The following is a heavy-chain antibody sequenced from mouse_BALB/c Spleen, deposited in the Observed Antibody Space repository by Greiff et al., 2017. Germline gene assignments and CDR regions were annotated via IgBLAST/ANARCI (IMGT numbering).Heavy chain of an antibody. CDR1: GFTFSDYY. CDR3: ARDGGYRYHYFDY. V-gene: IGHV5-4*02. CDR2: ISDGGSYT. D-gene: IGHD2-14*01. J-gene: IGHJ2*01. Sequence: EVMLVESGGGLVKPGGSLKLSCAASGFTFSDYYMYWVRQTPEKRLEWVATISDGGSYTYYPDSVKGRFTISRDNAKNNLHLQMSSLKSEDTAMYYCARDGGYRYHYFDYWGQGTTLTVSS.